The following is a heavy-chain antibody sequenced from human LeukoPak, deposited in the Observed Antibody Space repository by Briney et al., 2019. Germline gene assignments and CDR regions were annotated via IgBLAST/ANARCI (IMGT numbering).Heavy chain of an antibody. CDR3: ARGDYYDSSGYYLLYYFDY. CDR1: GGSITSAKHY. D-gene: IGHD3-22*01. V-gene: IGHV4-61*02. CDR2: IYTFGST. Sequence: SQTLSLTCSVSGGSITSAKHYWTWIRRPAGKGLEWIGRIYTFGSTTYNPSLKNRVTISLDMSTNQFSLKLTSVTAADTAVYYCARGDYYDSSGYYLLYYFDYWGQGTLVTVSS. J-gene: IGHJ4*02.